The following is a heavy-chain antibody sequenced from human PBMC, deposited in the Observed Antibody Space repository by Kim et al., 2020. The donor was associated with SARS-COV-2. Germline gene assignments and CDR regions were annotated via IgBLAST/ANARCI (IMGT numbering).Heavy chain of an antibody. V-gene: IGHV4-59*01. J-gene: IGHJ6*02. CDR3: ARVGPVGYYYYGMDV. D-gene: IGHD2-15*01. Sequence: PSLKSRVTRSVATSKNRFSLKLSSVTAADTAVYYCARVGPVGYYYYGMDVWGQGTTVTVSS.